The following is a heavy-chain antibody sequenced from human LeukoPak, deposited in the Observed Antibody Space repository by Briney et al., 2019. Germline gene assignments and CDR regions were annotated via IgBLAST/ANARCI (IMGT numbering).Heavy chain of an antibody. CDR2: IYYSGST. V-gene: IGHV4-39*01. J-gene: IGHJ4*02. D-gene: IGHD5-12*01. CDR3: ALATTLDY. Sequence: PSETLSLTCTVSGGSISSSSYYWGWIRQPPGKGLEWIGSIYYSGSTYYNPSLKSRVAISVDTSKNQFSLKLSSATAADTAVYYCALATTLDYWGQGTLVTVSS. CDR1: GGSISSSSYY.